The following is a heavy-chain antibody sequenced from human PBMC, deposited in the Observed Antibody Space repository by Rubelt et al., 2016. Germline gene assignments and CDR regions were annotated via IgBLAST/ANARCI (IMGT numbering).Heavy chain of an antibody. J-gene: IGHJ1*01. CDR1: GYSFTSYW. CDR2: IYPGDSDT. Sequence: EVQLVQSGAEVKKPGESLKISCQGSGYSFTSYWIGWVRQMPGNGLEWMGIIYPGDSDTRYRPSFQGQVTIAAEKSISTAYRQWGSLKASDTAMYYCARRCGGTNYNYFQHWGQGTLVTVSS. CDR3: ARRCGGTNYNYFQH. V-gene: IGHV5-51*01. D-gene: IGHD2-21*01.